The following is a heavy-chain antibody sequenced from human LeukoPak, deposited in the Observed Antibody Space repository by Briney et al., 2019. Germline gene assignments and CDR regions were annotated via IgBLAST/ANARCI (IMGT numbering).Heavy chain of an antibody. J-gene: IGHJ5*02. V-gene: IGHV3-23*01. CDR1: GFTFSSYA. Sequence: GGSLRLSCAASGFTFSSYAMSWVRQAPGKGLEWVSAISGSGGSTYYADSVKGRFTISRDNSKNTLYLQMNSLRTEDTAVYYCAKQLYQLLNNWFDPWGQGTLVTVSS. CDR2: ISGSGGST. CDR3: AKQLYQLLNNWFDP. D-gene: IGHD2-2*01.